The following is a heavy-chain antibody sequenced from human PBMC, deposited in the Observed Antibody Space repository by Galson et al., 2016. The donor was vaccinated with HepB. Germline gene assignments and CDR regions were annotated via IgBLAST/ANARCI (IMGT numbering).Heavy chain of an antibody. V-gene: IGHV5-51*01. J-gene: IGHJ4*02. CDR2: IYPGDSDA. Sequence: QSGAEVKKPGESLEISYKDSGNSFATNWIGWVRQVPGKGLEWMGIIYPGDSDARYSPSFQGQVTISADKSISTAYLQWSSLRASDTAMYFCARPRGYDNYFDYWGQGTLVTVSS. CDR3: ARPRGYDNYFDY. D-gene: IGHD5-12*01. CDR1: GNSFATNW.